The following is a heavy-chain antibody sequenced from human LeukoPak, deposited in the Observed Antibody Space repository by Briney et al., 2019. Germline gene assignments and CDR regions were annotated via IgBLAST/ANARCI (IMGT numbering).Heavy chain of an antibody. CDR2: IYYSGST. Sequence: SETLSLTCTVSGGSISSSSYYWGWIRQPPGKGLVWIGSIYYSGSTYYNPSLKSRVTISVDTSKNQFSLKLSSVTAADTAVYYCARSGFLEWLSMGYWGQGTLVTVSS. CDR1: GGSISSSSYY. V-gene: IGHV4-39*01. D-gene: IGHD3-3*01. CDR3: ARSGFLEWLSMGY. J-gene: IGHJ4*02.